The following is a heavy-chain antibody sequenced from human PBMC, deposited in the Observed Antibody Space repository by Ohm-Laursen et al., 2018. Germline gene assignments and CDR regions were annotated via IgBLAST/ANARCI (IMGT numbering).Heavy chain of an antibody. CDR2: INYNEGT. V-gene: IGHV4-59*11. CDR3: ARGHNLYGLNY. CDR1: GGSISSHY. D-gene: IGHD2-21*01. J-gene: IGHJ4*02. Sequence: TLSLTCTVSGGSISSHYWSWIRQPPGKGLDWIGYINYNEGTNYNPSLKSRVTISVDTSKSQFSLKLSSVTAADTAVYYCARGHNLYGLNYWGQGTLVTVSS.